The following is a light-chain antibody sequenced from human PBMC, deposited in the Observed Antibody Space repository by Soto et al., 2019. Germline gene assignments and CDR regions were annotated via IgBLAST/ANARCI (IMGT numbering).Light chain of an antibody. J-gene: IGLJ2*01. V-gene: IGLV2-14*01. CDR2: EVS. Sequence: QSALTQPASVSGSPGQSITISCTGTSSDVGGYKYVTWYQQHPGKAPKLIIYEVSNRPSGVSVRFSGSKSGNTASLTISGLQTEDEADYYCSSYTSDNTRVFGGGTQLTVL. CDR3: SSYTSDNTRV. CDR1: SSDVGGYKY.